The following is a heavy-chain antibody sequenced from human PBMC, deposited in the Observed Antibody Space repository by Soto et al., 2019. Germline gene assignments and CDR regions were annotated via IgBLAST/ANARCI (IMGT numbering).Heavy chain of an antibody. Sequence: QVPLVQSGAEVKKPGSSVKVSCKASGGTFSSYAISWVRQAPGQGLEWMGGIIPIFGTANYAQKFQGRVTITADKATSTAYMELSSLRSEDTAVYYCASLTGTTGCNYYYGMDVWGQGTTVTVSS. V-gene: IGHV1-69*06. J-gene: IGHJ6*02. D-gene: IGHD1-7*01. CDR3: ASLTGTTGCNYYYGMDV. CDR2: IIPIFGTA. CDR1: GGTFSSYA.